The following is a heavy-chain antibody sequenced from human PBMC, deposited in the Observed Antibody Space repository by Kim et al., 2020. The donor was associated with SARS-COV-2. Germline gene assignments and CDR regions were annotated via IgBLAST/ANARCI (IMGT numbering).Heavy chain of an antibody. V-gene: IGHV3-23*01. D-gene: IGHD3-3*02. J-gene: IGHJ5*02. Sequence: GGSLRLSCAASGFGISDYTMAWVRQAPGKGLEWIASIRGSGGSKYTTAPVKGRSTASRATPNTALLLQMTRLAVEATAVYSGGEGISSIWWGAWLDP. CDR1: GFGISDYT. CDR3: GEGISSIWWGAWLDP. CDR2: IRGSGGSK.